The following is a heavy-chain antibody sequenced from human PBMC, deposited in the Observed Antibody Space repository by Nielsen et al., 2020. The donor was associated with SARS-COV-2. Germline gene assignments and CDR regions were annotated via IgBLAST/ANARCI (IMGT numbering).Heavy chain of an antibody. Sequence: SETLSLTCTVSGGSISSYYWSWIRQPPGKGLEWIGYIYYSGSTNYNPSLKSRVTISVDTSKNQFSLKLSSVTAADKAVYYCARDRSTAMDYDAFDIWGQETMVTVSS. J-gene: IGHJ3*02. CDR2: IYYSGST. V-gene: IGHV4-59*01. D-gene: IGHD5-18*01. CDR1: GGSISSYY. CDR3: ARDRSTAMDYDAFDI.